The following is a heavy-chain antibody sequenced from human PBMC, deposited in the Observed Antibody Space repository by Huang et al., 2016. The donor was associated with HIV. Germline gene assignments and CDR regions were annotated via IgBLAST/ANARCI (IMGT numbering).Heavy chain of an antibody. CDR2: IYPGYSDT. CDR3: ARKFSSTWYRAFDL. D-gene: IGHD6-13*01. CDR1: GYSFNTYW. J-gene: IGHJ3*01. V-gene: IGHV5-51*01. Sequence: EVQLVQSGAEVKKPGESLKISCQGSGYSFNTYWIAWVRQVPGKGPEWMGLIYPGYSDTRYSPSCQGQVTISADKSIDTAYLQWRSLKASDTAMYYCARKFSSTWYRAFDLWGQGTMVTVSS.